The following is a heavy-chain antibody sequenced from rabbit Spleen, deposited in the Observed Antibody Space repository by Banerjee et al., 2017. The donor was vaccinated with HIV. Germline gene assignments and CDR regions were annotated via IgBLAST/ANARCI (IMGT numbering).Heavy chain of an antibody. V-gene: IGHV1S40*01. CDR2: IDSGSSGFT. J-gene: IGHJ4*01. CDR1: GVSFSISSY. D-gene: IGHD1-1*01. Sequence: QSLEESGGDLVKPGASLTLTCTASGVSFSISSYMCWVRQAPGKGLEWIACIDSGSSGFTYYASWAKGRFTISKTSSTTVTLQMTRLTAADTATYFCVRGASSSGYYSLWGQGTLVTVS. CDR3: VRGASSSGYYSL.